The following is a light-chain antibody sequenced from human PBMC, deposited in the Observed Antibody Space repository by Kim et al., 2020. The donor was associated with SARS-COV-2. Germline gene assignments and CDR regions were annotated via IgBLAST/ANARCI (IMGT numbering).Light chain of an antibody. CDR3: QQYDTLIT. CDR1: QDIGTY. Sequence: DIQLTQSPSSLSASIGDKVTFTCQASQDIGTYLNWYQQKPGRAPSFLIYGASNLEAGVPSRFSGSGSGTDFSLTISSLQPDDFATYFCQQYDTLITFGGGTKLEI. V-gene: IGKV1-33*01. CDR2: GAS. J-gene: IGKJ4*01.